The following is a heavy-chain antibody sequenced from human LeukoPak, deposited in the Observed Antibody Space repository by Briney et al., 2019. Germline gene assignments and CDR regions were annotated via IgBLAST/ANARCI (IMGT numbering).Heavy chain of an antibody. CDR1: GFPFSSYW. J-gene: IGHJ6*03. CDR2: INTDGSTT. V-gene: IGHV3-74*01. CDR3: ARGAYHFYYMDV. Sequence: GGSLRLSCAASGFPFSSYWVHWVRQAPGKGLVWVSRINTDGSTTTYADSVKGRLTISRDNAKNTVYLQMNSLRAEDTAVYYCARGAYHFYYMDVWGKGTTVTVSS.